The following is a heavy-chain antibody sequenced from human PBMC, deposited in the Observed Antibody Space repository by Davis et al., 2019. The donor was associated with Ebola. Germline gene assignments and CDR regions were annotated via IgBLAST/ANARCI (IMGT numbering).Heavy chain of an antibody. Sequence: HTGGSLRLSCAASGFIFDDFGVSWVRQAPGKGLVWVSRINNDGSGTSYADSVKGRFTISRDNAKNTLYLQMNSLRVEDTAVYYCARDQDGPGPTVDYWGQGALVTVSS. CDR2: INNDGSGT. CDR1: GFIFDDFG. V-gene: IGHV3-74*01. D-gene: IGHD1-7*01. J-gene: IGHJ4*02. CDR3: ARDQDGPGPTVDY.